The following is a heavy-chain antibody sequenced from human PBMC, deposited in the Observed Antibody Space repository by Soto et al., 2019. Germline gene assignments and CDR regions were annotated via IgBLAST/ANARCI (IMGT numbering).Heavy chain of an antibody. V-gene: IGHV3-13*01. J-gene: IGHJ6*03. D-gene: IGHD4-17*01. CDR1: GFTFSSYD. CDR2: IGTAGDT. Sequence: GGSLRLSCAASGFTFSSYDMHWVRQATGKGLEWVSAIGTAGDTYYPGSVKGRFTISRENAKNSLYLQMNSLRAGDTAVYYCARARHDYGALYYYYYMDVWGKGTTVTVSS. CDR3: ARARHDYGALYYYYYMDV.